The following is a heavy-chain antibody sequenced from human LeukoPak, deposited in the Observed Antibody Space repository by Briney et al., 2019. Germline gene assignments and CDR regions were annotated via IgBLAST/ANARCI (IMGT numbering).Heavy chain of an antibody. CDR1: GFTFSNAW. CDR2: ITRKADGGTT. Sequence: GGSLRLSCAASGFTFSNAWMNWVRQAPGKGLEWVGRITRKADGGTTDYAAPVKGRFTISRDDSKYTLYLQRNSLKTEDTAVYYCTTNDAFDIWGQGTMVTVSS. CDR3: TTNDAFDI. V-gene: IGHV3-15*01. J-gene: IGHJ3*02.